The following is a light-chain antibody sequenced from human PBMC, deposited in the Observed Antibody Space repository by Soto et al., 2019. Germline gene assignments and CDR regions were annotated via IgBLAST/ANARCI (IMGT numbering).Light chain of an antibody. J-gene: IGKJ3*01. CDR3: QQRTNWPRSFT. CDR1: QSVSSY. V-gene: IGKV3-11*01. Sequence: EIVLTQSPATLSLSPGERATLSCRASQSVSSYLAWYQQKPGQAPRLLIYDTSKRATGIPARFSCSGSGTDVTLTISSLEPEDFAVYYCQQRTNWPRSFTFGPGTKVDIK. CDR2: DTS.